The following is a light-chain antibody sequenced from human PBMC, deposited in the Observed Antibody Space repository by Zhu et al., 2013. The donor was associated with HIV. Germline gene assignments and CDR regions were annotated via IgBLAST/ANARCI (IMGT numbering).Light chain of an antibody. CDR1: SSDVGGYIY. CDR2: DVS. Sequence: QSALTQPASVSGSPGQSITISCTGTSSDVGGYIYVSWYQQPPGKAPKLMIYDVSQRPSGVPDRFSGSKSGNTASLTISGLQAEDEADYYCCSYAGSSTYVFGTGTKVTVL. CDR3: CSYAGSSTYV. V-gene: IGLV2-23*02. J-gene: IGLJ1*01.